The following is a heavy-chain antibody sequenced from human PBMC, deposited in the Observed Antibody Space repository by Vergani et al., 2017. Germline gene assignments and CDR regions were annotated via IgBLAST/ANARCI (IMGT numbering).Heavy chain of an antibody. D-gene: IGHD3-16*02. CDR1: GYTFTSYA. J-gene: IGHJ4*02. Sequence: QVQLVQSGAEVKKPGASVKVSCKASGYTFTSYAMHWVRQPPGQRLEWMGWINAGNGNTKYSQKFQGRVTITRDTSASTAYMELSSLRSEDTAVYYCARVVHYEYVWGNYRYTGPFDYWRQRTLVTVSS. CDR3: ARVVHYEYVWGNYRYTGPFDY. V-gene: IGHV1-3*01. CDR2: INAGNGNT.